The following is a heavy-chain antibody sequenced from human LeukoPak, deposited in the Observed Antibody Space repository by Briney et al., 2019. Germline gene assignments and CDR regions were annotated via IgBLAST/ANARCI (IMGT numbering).Heavy chain of an antibody. D-gene: IGHD6-13*01. Sequence: AETLSLTCTVSGGSINSYYWSGIRQPPGKGLEWIGYIYYSGSTNYNPSLKSRVTISVDTSKNQFSLRLSSVTAADTAVYYCARVTGYMTEDYFDYWGQGTLITVSS. CDR1: GGSINSYY. CDR3: ARVTGYMTEDYFDY. CDR2: IYYSGST. V-gene: IGHV4-59*01. J-gene: IGHJ4*02.